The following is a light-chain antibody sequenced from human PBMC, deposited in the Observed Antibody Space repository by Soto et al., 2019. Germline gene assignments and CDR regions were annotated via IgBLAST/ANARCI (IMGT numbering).Light chain of an antibody. J-gene: IGKJ1*01. CDR2: SAS. V-gene: IGKV1-39*01. CDR1: QSISPY. CDR3: QQSYSRPRT. Sequence: DIRMAQYPSSLSASVGDRVTVTCRASQSISPYLNWYQQKPGKAPNLLIYSASILESGVPSRFSGSGSGTDFTLTISSLQPEDFATYFCQQSYSRPRTFGHGTKVDIK.